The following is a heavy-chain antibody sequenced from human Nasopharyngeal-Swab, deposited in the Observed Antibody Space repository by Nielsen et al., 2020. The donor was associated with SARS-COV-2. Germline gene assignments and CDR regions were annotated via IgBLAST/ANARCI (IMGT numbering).Heavy chain of an antibody. D-gene: IGHD4-11*01. J-gene: IGHJ4*02. CDR2: IDPNSGGT. Sequence: WVRQAPGQGLEWMGRIDPNSGGTNYAQKFQGRVTMTRDTSISTAYMELSRLRSDDTAVYHCARATVRKTEGFDYRGQGTLVTVSS. CDR3: ARATVRKTEGFDY. V-gene: IGHV1-2*06.